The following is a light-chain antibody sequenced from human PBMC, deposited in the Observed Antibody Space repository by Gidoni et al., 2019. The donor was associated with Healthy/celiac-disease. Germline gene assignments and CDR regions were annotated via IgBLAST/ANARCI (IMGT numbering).Light chain of an antibody. J-gene: IGLJ2*01. CDR2: DDS. V-gene: IGLV3-21*03. Sequence: SYVLTPPPSVSVAPGKTARITCGGNNIESKSVHWYQPKPGQAPVLVVYDDSDRPSGLPERFSGSNSGNTATLTISRVEAGDEADYYCQVWDSSSDHVVFGGGTKLTVL. CDR1: NIESKS. CDR3: QVWDSSSDHVV.